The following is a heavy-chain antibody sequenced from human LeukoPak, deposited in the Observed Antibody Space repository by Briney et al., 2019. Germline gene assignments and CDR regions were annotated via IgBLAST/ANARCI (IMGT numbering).Heavy chain of an antibody. CDR1: GYTFTSYD. CDR3: ARGRGLWMAQVAFDI. V-gene: IGHV1-8*01. Sequence: ASVKVSCKASGYTFTSYDINWVRQATGQGLEWMGWMNPNSGNTGYAQKFQGRVTMTRDTSISTAYMELSSLRSEDTAVYYCARGRGLWMAQVAFDIWGQGTMVTVSS. D-gene: IGHD5-24*01. J-gene: IGHJ3*02. CDR2: MNPNSGNT.